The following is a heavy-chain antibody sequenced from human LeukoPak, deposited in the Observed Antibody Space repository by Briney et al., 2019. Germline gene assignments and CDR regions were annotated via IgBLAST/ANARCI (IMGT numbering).Heavy chain of an antibody. V-gene: IGHV3-30-3*01. J-gene: IGHJ5*02. Sequence: GGSLRLSCAASGFTFSSYAMHWVRQAPGKGLEWVAVISYDGSNKYYADSVKGRFTISRDNSKNTLYLQMNSLRAEDTAVYYCARDRDSWNWFDPWGQGTLVTVSS. CDR2: ISYDGSNK. CDR3: ARDRDSWNWFDP. D-gene: IGHD5-24*01. CDR1: GFTFSSYA.